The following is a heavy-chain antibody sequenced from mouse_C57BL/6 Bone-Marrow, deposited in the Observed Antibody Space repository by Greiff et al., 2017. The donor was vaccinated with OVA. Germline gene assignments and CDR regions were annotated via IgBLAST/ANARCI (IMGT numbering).Heavy chain of an antibody. V-gene: IGHV1-52*01. J-gene: IGHJ2*01. CDR1: GYTFTSYW. Sequence: VQLQQPGAELVRPGSSVKLSCKASGYTFTSYWMHWVKQRPIPGLEWIGNIDPSDSETHYNQKFKDKATLTVDKSSSTAYMQLSSLTSEDSAVYYCASLYGNYGWGQGTTLTVSS. D-gene: IGHD2-1*01. CDR2: IDPSDSET. CDR3: ASLYGNYG.